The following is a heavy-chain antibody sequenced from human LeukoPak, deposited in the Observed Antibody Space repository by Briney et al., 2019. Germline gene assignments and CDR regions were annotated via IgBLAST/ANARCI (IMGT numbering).Heavy chain of an antibody. V-gene: IGHV3-23*01. CDR2: ISGSGGST. J-gene: IGHJ4*02. CDR1: GFTFSSYA. D-gene: IGHD6-19*01. Sequence: PGGSLRLSCAASGFTFSSYAMSWVRQAPGKGLEWVSAISGSGGSTYYADSVKGRFTISRDNSKNTLYLQMNSLRAEDTAVYYCATSLQWLVVFDYWGQGTLVTVSS. CDR3: ATSLQWLVVFDY.